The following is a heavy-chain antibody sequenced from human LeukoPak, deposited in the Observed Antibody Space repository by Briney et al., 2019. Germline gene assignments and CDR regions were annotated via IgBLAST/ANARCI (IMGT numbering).Heavy chain of an antibody. Sequence: SETLSLTCTVSGSSISGYYYTWIRQPPGKDLEWIGYLYYSGSTNYNPSLKSRVTISLDTSMKQLSLNLRSVTAADAAVYFCVYGPNHYYFDHWGQGTLVTVSS. CDR2: LYYSGST. CDR1: GSSISGYY. J-gene: IGHJ4*02. V-gene: IGHV4-59*12. CDR3: VYGPNHYYFDH. D-gene: IGHD3-16*01.